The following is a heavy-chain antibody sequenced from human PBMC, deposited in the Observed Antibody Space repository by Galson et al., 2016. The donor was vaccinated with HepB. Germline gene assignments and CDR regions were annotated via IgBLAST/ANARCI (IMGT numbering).Heavy chain of an antibody. CDR3: ASGYSGYEYGGGPSASDY. V-gene: IGHV3-48*02. J-gene: IGHJ4*02. CDR1: GFTFSNYH. Sequence: SLRLSCAASGFTFSNYHMNWVRQAPGKGLEWVSHIGTSSSTIYYADSVKGRFTISRDNAKNSLYLQMSSLRDEDTAVYYCASGYSGYEYGGGPSASDYWGQGTLVTVPS. D-gene: IGHD5-12*01. CDR2: IGTSSSTI.